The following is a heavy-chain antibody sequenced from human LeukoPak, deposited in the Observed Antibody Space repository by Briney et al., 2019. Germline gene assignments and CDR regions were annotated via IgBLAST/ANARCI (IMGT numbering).Heavy chain of an antibody. J-gene: IGHJ5*02. CDR3: ARDSYYGSGSYSLNWFDP. CDR2: ISAYNGNT. D-gene: IGHD3-10*01. V-gene: IGHV1-18*01. CDR1: GYTFTSYD. Sequence: ASVKVSCKASGYTFTSYDINWVRQATGQGLEWMGWISAYNGNTNYAQKLQGRVTMTTDTSTSTAYMELRSLRSDDTAVYYCARDSYYGSGSYSLNWFDPWGQGTLVTVSS.